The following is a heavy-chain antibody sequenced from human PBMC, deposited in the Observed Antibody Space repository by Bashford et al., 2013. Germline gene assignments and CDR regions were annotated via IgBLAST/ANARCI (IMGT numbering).Heavy chain of an antibody. V-gene: IGHV3-74*01. D-gene: IGHD1-14*01. J-gene: IGHJ4*02. Sequence: VRQAPGKGLEWVSRINSDGSTTNYADSVKGRFTISGDSPKSTLYLQMNSLRAEDTAVYYCARSAPDHTYYFDSWGQGTLVTVSS. CDR2: INSDGSTT. CDR3: ARSAPDHTYYFDS.